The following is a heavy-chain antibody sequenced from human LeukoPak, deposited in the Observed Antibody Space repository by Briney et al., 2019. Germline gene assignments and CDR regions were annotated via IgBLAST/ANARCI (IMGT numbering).Heavy chain of an antibody. V-gene: IGHV4-59*11. J-gene: IGHJ5*02. CDR2: IYYSGST. CDR1: GGSISSHY. CDR3: ARVPGSGSYYWFDP. Sequence: ASETLSLTCTVSGGSISSHYWSWIRQPPGKGLEWIGYIYYSGSTNYNPSLKSRVTISVDTSKNQFSLKLSSVIAADTAVYYCARVPGSGSYYWFDPWGQGTLVTVSS. D-gene: IGHD3-10*01.